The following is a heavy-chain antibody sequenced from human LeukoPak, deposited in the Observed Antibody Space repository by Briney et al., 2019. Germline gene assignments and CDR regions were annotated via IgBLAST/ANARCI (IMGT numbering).Heavy chain of an antibody. V-gene: IGHV3-21*01. CDR3: ASGCSSTSCYRRRFDY. J-gene: IGHJ4*02. Sequence: GGSLRLSCAASGFTFSSYSMSWVRQAPGKGLEWVSSISSSSSYIYYADSVKGRFTISRDNAKNSLYLQMNSLRAEDTAVYYCASGCSSTSCYRRRFDYWGQGTLVTVSS. CDR2: ISSSSSYI. D-gene: IGHD2-2*01. CDR1: GFTFSSYS.